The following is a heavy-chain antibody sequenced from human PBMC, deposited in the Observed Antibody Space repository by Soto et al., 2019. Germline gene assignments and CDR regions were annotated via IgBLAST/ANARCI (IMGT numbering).Heavy chain of an antibody. J-gene: IGHJ4*02. CDR1: GGIFSSYT. Sequence: QVQLVQSGAEVKKPGSSVKVSCKASGGIFSSYTISWVRQAPGQGLEWMGGIIPISGTANYAQKFQGSVTITADESTNTAYMELSNLRSDDTAVYYCARGVNFDWLFVFDYWGQGTLVTVSS. CDR2: IIPISGTA. V-gene: IGHV1-69*01. CDR3: ARGVNFDWLFVFDY. D-gene: IGHD3-9*01.